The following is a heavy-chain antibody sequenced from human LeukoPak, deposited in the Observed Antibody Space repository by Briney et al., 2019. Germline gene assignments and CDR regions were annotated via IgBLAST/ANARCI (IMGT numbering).Heavy chain of an antibody. Sequence: GGSLRLSCAASGGSTFRRYDLTWVRPAPGKGLEWVSLFSSGGTTYYADSVRGRFTISRDISKNTLYLQVNSLRTDDTAIYYCAKVLGFGGDAYGMDVWGQGTLVTVSS. CDR3: AKVLGFGGDAYGMDV. D-gene: IGHD3-10*01. J-gene: IGHJ6*02. CDR2: FSSGGTT. V-gene: IGHV3-23*01. CDR1: GGSTFRRYD.